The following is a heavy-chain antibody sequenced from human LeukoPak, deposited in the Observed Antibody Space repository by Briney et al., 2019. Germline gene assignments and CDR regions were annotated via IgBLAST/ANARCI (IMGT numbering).Heavy chain of an antibody. Sequence: SETLSLTCAVYGGSFSDYYWSWIRHHPGKGLEWIGEINHSGSTNYNPSLKSRVTISVDTSKNQISLKVRFVSAADTAVYYCAREAVAGYYFDYWGQGTLVTVSS. CDR2: INHSGST. V-gene: IGHV4-34*01. CDR3: AREAVAGYYFDY. D-gene: IGHD3-10*01. CDR1: GGSFSDYY. J-gene: IGHJ4*02.